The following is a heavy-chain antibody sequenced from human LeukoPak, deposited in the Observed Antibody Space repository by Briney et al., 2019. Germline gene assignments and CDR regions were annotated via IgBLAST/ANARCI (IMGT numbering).Heavy chain of an antibody. Sequence: PSETLSLTCTVSGGSISSYYWSWIRQPPGKGLEWIGYIYYSGSTNYNPSLKSRVTISVDTSKNQFSLKLSPVTVADTAVYYCARGGRGFDYWGQGTLVTVSS. J-gene: IGHJ4*02. CDR3: ARGGRGFDY. V-gene: IGHV4-59*01. CDR2: IYYSGST. CDR1: GGSISSYY. D-gene: IGHD2-15*01.